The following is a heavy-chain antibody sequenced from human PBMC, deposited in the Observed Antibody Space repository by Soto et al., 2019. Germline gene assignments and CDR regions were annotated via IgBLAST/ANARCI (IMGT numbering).Heavy chain of an antibody. Sequence: VSWEECGGSVSRYSLGWVRQAPGQGLEWMGGIIPIFGTANYAQKFQGRVTITADESTSTAYMELSSLRSEDTAVYYCASGYYRYYYYGMDVWGQGTTVTGCS. J-gene: IGHJ6*02. CDR3: ASGYYRYYYYGMDV. V-gene: IGHV1-69*01. CDR2: IIPIFGTA. CDR1: GGSVSRYS. D-gene: IGHD3-22*01.